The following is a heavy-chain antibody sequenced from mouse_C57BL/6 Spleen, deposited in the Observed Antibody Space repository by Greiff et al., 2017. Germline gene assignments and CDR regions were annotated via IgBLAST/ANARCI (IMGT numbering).Heavy chain of an antibody. V-gene: IGHV1-76*01. CDR3: ARAHPDWSFDV. Sequence: QVQLQQSGAELVRPGASVKLSCKASGYTFTDYYINWVKQRPGQGLEWIARIYPGSGNTYYNEKFKGKATLTAEKSSSTAYMQLSSLTSEDSAVYFCARAHPDWSFDVWGTGTTVTVSS. J-gene: IGHJ1*03. CDR2: IYPGSGNT. CDR1: GYTFTDYY.